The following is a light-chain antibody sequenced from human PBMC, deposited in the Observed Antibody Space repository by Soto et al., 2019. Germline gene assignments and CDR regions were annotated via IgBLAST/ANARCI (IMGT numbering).Light chain of an antibody. J-gene: IGLJ1*01. V-gene: IGLV2-14*01. CDR2: DVS. CDR1: SSEVGGYNY. CDR3: SSYTSSSTYV. Sequence: QPVLTQPASVSGSPGQSITISCTVTSSEVGGYNYVSWYQQHPGKAPKLMIYDVSNRPSGVSNRFSGSKSGNTASLTISGLQAEDEADYYCSSYTSSSTYVFGTGTKVTVL.